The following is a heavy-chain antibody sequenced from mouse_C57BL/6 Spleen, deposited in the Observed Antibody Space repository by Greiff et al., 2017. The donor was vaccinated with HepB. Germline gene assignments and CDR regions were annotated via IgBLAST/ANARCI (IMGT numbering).Heavy chain of an antibody. CDR3: ARSHYYGSSDFDD. V-gene: IGHV1-61*01. CDR2: IYPSDSET. J-gene: IGHJ2*01. CDR1: GYTFTSYW. D-gene: IGHD1-1*01. Sequence: QVQLQQPGAELVRPGSSVKLSCKASGYTFTSYWMDWVKQRPGQGLEWIGNIYPSDSETHYNQKFKDKATLTVDKSSSTAYMQLSSLTSEDSAVYYCARSHYYGSSDFDDWGQGTTLTVSS.